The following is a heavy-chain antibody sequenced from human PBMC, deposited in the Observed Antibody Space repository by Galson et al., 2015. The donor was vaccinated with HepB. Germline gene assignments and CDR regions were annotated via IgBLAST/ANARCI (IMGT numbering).Heavy chain of an antibody. J-gene: IGHJ4*02. Sequence: LRLSCAASGFIFSSYSMNWVRQAPGKGLEWVSSISSSSTYIYYADSVRGRFTISRDNSKNTLYLQMNSLRAEDTAVYYCAKPPRWYSSGWSTYYFHYWGQGTLVTVSS. V-gene: IGHV3-21*04. CDR2: ISSSSTYI. D-gene: IGHD6-19*01. CDR3: AKPPRWYSSGWSTYYFHY. CDR1: GFIFSSYS.